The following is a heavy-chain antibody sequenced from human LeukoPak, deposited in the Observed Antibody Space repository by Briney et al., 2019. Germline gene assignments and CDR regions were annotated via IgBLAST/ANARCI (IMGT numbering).Heavy chain of an antibody. J-gene: IGHJ6*02. D-gene: IGHD6-13*01. CDR1: GGSISSGSYY. CDR3: ARFRGQQLDYYYYYGMDV. CDR2: IYYSGST. Sequence: SETLSLTCTVSGGSISSGSYYWSWIRQPAGKGLEWIGSIYYSGSTYYNPSLKSRVTISVDTSKNQFSLKLSSVTAADTAVYYCARFRGQQLDYYYYYGMDVWGQGTTVTVSS. V-gene: IGHV4-39*07.